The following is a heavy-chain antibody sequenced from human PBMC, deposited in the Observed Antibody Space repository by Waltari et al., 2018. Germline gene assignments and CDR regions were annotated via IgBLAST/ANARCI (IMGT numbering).Heavy chain of an antibody. J-gene: IGHJ5*02. CDR1: GGSISSYY. CDR3: ARRAFGVVRMGAFDP. Sequence: QVQLQESGPGLVKPSETLSLTCTVSGGSISSYYWSWIRQPPGKGLEWIGYIYYSGSTNYNPSLESRGTISVGTSKNQCSLKLSSVTAADTAVYYCARRAFGVVRMGAFDPWGQGTLVTVSS. V-gene: IGHV4-59*01. D-gene: IGHD3-3*01. CDR2: IYYSGST.